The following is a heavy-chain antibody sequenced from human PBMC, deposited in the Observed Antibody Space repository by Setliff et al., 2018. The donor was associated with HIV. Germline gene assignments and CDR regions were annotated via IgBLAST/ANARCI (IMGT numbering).Heavy chain of an antibody. V-gene: IGHV3-30*01. D-gene: IGHD3-22*01. CDR2: ITYDATRT. Sequence: GGSLRLSCVASGFTFNTFAMHWVRQAPGKGLEWVSVITYDATRTSYADSVKGRFTISRDNSKNTVFLQLNTLRPEDTAVYFCARDTWQKFDYDDSGFYYWDCWGQGTLVTVSS. CDR3: ARDTWQKFDYDDSGFYYWDC. CDR1: GFTFNTFA. J-gene: IGHJ4*02.